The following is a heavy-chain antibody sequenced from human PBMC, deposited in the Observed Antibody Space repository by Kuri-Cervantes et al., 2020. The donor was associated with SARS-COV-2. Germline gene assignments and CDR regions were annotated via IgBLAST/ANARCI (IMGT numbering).Heavy chain of an antibody. Sequence: GGSLRLSCAASGFTFSSYGMHWVRRAPGKGLEWVAVISYDGSNKYYADSVKGRFTISRDNSKNTLYLQMNSLRAEDTAVYYCASELMYYFDYWGQGTLVTVSS. CDR2: ISYDGSNK. V-gene: IGHV3-30*03. CDR1: GFTFSSYG. CDR3: ASELMYYFDY. J-gene: IGHJ4*02. D-gene: IGHD3-10*02.